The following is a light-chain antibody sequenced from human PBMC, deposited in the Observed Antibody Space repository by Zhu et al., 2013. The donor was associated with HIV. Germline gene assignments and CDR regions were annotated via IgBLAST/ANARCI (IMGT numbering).Light chain of an antibody. CDR3: HHVNDNPA. J-gene: IGKJ3*01. CDR1: QSISTY. V-gene: IGKV1-39*01. Sequence: DIQMTQSPSSLSASVGDRVTITCRASQSISTYLNWYQQKPGKAPKLLIHAASSLQSGVPSRFSGSGSGTDFTLTISSLQPEDFATYYCHHVNDNPAFGPGTKVDFK. CDR2: AAS.